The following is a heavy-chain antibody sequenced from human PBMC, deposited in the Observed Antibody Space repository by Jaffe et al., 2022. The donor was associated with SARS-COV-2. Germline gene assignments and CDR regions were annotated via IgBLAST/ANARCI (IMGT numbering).Heavy chain of an antibody. CDR3: ARDFVARIGIVYFDY. V-gene: IGHV4-61*02. CDR1: GGSISSGSYY. D-gene: IGHD3-16*02. J-gene: IGHJ4*02. CDR2: IYTSGST. Sequence: QVQLQESGPGLVKPSQTLSLTCTVSGGSISSGSYYWSWIRQPAGKGLEWIGRIYTSGSTNYNPSLKSRVTISVDTSKNQFSLKLSSVTAADTAVYYCARDFVARIGIVYFDYWGQGTLVTVSS.